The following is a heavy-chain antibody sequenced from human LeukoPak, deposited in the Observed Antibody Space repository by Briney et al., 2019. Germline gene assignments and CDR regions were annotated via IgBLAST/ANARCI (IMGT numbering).Heavy chain of an antibody. D-gene: IGHD6-6*01. Sequence: GGSLRLSCAASIFTFSSYAMSWVRQAPGKGLEWVSAISGSGGGTYYADSVKGRFTISRDNSKNTLYLQMNSLRAEDTAVYYCAKTVAARPNWFDPWGQGTLVTVSS. V-gene: IGHV3-23*01. CDR3: AKTVAARPNWFDP. CDR1: IFTFSSYA. J-gene: IGHJ5*02. CDR2: ISGSGGGT.